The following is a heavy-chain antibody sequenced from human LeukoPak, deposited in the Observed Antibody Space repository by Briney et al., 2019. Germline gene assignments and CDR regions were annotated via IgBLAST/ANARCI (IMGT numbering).Heavy chain of an antibody. CDR2: ISGSGGST. J-gene: IGHJ3*02. D-gene: IGHD3-10*01. Sequence: PGGSLRLSCAASGFTFSSYAMSWVRQAPGKGLEWVSGISGSGGSTNYADSVKGRFTISRDNSKSTLYLQMNSLRAKDTAVYYCAKDSGSGSYYSADAFDIWGQGTMVTVSS. CDR3: AKDSGSGSYYSADAFDI. CDR1: GFTFSSYA. V-gene: IGHV3-23*01.